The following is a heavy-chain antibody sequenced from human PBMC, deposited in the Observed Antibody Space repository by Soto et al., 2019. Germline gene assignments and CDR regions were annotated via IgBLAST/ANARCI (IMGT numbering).Heavy chain of an antibody. CDR2: IYYSGST. Sequence: QVQLQESGPGLVKPSQTLSLTCTVSGGSISSGDYYWSWIRQPPGKGREWIGYIYYSGSTYYNPSLKSRVTISVDTSKNQFSLKLSSVTAADTAVYYCARAIRPNKIWDYYDSSGYYSTAYWYFDLWGRGTLVTVSS. J-gene: IGHJ2*01. D-gene: IGHD3-22*01. CDR1: GGSISSGDYY. CDR3: ARAIRPNKIWDYYDSSGYYSTAYWYFDL. V-gene: IGHV4-30-4*01.